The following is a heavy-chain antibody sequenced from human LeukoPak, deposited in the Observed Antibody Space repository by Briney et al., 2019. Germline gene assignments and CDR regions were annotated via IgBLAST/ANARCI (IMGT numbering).Heavy chain of an antibody. J-gene: IGHJ6*03. CDR3: ARMGVVYYYYMDV. CDR1: GDSISSLSYY. V-gene: IGHV4-61*01. Sequence: PSETLSLTCTVTGDSISSLSYYWGWIRQPPGKGLEWIGYIYYSGSTNYNPSLKSRVTISVDTSKNQFSLKLSSVTAADTAVYYCARMGVVYYYYMDVWGKGTTVTVSS. D-gene: IGHD2-15*01. CDR2: IYYSGST.